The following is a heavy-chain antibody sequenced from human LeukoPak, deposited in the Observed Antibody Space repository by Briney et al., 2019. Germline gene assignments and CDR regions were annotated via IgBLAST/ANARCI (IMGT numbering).Heavy chain of an antibody. Sequence: YPGESLRLSCAASGFTFSSYAMSWVRQAPGKGLEWVSAISGSGGSTYYADSVKGRFTISRDNSKNTLYLQMNSLRAEDTAVYYCAKDPRTGTTFSATAAFDIWGQGTMVTVSS. D-gene: IGHD1-7*01. CDR3: AKDPRTGTTFSATAAFDI. CDR1: GFTFSSYA. CDR2: ISGSGGST. J-gene: IGHJ3*02. V-gene: IGHV3-23*01.